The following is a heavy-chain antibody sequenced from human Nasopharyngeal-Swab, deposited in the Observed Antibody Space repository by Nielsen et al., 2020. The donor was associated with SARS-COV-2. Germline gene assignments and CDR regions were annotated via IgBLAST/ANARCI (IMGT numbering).Heavy chain of an antibody. V-gene: IGHV3-30*18. CDR3: AKDRVWGAYRSNSYDS. D-gene: IGHD3-16*02. J-gene: IGHJ4*02. CDR2: ISFDGSEQ. Sequence: GGSLRLSCDASGVNFENYAMHWVRQAPGTGLEWVAVISFDGSEQYYADSVKGRFTISRDNSKKSLFLEMNSLRAEDTAVYFCAKDRVWGAYRSNSYDSWGQGIQVTVSS. CDR1: GVNFENYA.